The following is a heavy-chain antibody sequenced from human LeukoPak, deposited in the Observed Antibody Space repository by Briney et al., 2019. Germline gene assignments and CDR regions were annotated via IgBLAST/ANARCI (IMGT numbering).Heavy chain of an antibody. J-gene: IGHJ4*02. V-gene: IGHV1-8*01. CDR1: GDTFTTYD. CDR3: AIGNPYCSSASCYNY. CDR2: MNPYSGNT. Sequence: ASLKVSCKASGDTFTTYDINWVRQAPGQGPEWMGWMNPYSGNTGYAQRFQGRVTMTRDTSITTAYMELSSLTLEDTAVYYCAIGNPYCSSASCYNYWGQGTLVTVSS. D-gene: IGHD2-2*02.